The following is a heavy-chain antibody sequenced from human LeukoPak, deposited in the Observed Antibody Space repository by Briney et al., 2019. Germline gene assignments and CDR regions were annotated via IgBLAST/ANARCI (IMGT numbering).Heavy chain of an antibody. J-gene: IGHJ4*02. CDR1: GYTFTSYG. Sequence: GASVKVSCKASGYTFTSYGISWVRQAPGQGLEWMGWISAYNGNTNYAQKLQGRVTMTTDTSTSTAYMELRSLRSDDTAVYYCVTYQWELGPYYFDYWGQGTLVTVSS. CDR3: VTYQWELGPYYFDY. V-gene: IGHV1-18*01. D-gene: IGHD1-26*01. CDR2: ISAYNGNT.